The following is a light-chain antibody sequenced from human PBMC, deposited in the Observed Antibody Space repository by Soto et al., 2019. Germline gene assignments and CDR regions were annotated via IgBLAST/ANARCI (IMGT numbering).Light chain of an antibody. CDR2: DAS. J-gene: IGKJ3*01. V-gene: IGKV1-33*01. Sequence: DIQMTQSPSSLSASVGDRVTITCQASQDISTFLNWYQQKPGKAPKLLIYDASSLQTGVPSRFSGSGSGTDFTFTISSLQPEDIATYYCQHHDNLSFTFGPGTKVDIK. CDR3: QHHDNLSFT. CDR1: QDISTF.